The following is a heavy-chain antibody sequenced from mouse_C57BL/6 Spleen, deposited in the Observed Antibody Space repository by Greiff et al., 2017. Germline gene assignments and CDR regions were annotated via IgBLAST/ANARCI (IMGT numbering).Heavy chain of an antibody. J-gene: IGHJ2*01. CDR2: IYPGSGNT. CDR3: AREGAYDGYYGY. CDR1: GYTFTDYY. Sequence: QVQLKESGAELVRPGASVKLSCKASGYTFTDYYINWVKQRPGQGLEWIARIYPGSGNTYYNEKFKGKATLTAEKSSSTAYMQLSSLTSEDSAVYFCAREGAYDGYYGYWGQGTTLTVSS. V-gene: IGHV1-76*01. D-gene: IGHD2-3*01.